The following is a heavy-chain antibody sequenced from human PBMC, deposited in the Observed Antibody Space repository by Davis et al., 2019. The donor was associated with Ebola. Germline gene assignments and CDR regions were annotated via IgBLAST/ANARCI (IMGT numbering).Heavy chain of an antibody. J-gene: IGHJ5*02. CDR1: GGTFSSYA. Sequence: SVKVSCKASGGTFSSYAISWVRQAPGQGLEWMGGIIPIFGTANYAQKFQGRVTMTRDTSTSTAYMELSSLRSEDTAVYYCARDSTLVGANNWFDPWGQGTLVTVSS. CDR2: IIPIFGTA. D-gene: IGHD1-26*01. V-gene: IGHV1-69*05. CDR3: ARDSTLVGANNWFDP.